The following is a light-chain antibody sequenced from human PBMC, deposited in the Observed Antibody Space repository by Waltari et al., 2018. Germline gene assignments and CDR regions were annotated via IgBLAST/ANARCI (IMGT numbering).Light chain of an antibody. V-gene: IGKV2-28*01. J-gene: IGKJ1*01. CDR3: MQARQTPWT. CDR2: LVS. CDR1: QSLLHSSGYTF. Sequence: DIVMTQSPLSLPVSPGEPASISCRSSQSLLHSSGYTFLDWYVQKPGQAPQLLIYLVSDRASGVPDRFSGSGSGTDFTLKSSRVEAEDVGLYYCMQARQTPWTFGQGTKVEIK.